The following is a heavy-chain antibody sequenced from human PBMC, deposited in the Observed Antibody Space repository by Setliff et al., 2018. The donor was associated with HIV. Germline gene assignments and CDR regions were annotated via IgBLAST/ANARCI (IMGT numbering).Heavy chain of an antibody. CDR1: GGSLSGYY. Sequence: PSETLSLTCAVYGGSLSGYYWGWIRQPPGKGLEWIGEINHGGGTNYNPSLKSRVTVSIDTSKNHFSLRLSFVTAADTAVYYCARVALAGISARPFYFDYWGQGALVTVSS. CDR3: ARVALAGISARPFYFDY. D-gene: IGHD6-6*01. V-gene: IGHV4-34*01. CDR2: INHGGGT. J-gene: IGHJ4*02.